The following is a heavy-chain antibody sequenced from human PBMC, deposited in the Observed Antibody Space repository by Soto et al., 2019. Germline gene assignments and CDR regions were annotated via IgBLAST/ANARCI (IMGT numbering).Heavy chain of an antibody. CDR3: AKGLSPRDGENWYFDL. D-gene: IGHD7-27*01. CDR2: ISWNSGSI. Sequence: GGSLRLSCAASGFTFDDYAMHWVRQAPGKGLEWVSGISWNSGSIGYADSVKGRFTISRDNAKNSLYLQMNSLRAEDTALYYCAKGLSPRDGENWYFDLWGRGTLVTVSS. CDR1: GFTFDDYA. V-gene: IGHV3-9*01. J-gene: IGHJ2*01.